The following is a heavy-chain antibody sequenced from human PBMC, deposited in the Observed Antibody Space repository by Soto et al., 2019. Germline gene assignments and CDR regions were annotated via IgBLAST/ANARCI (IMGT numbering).Heavy chain of an antibody. Sequence: EVQVVESGGGLVQPGGSLRLSCEASGFTFSSYWMTWVRQAPGKGLEWVANIKQDGSEKCYVDSVKGRFTISRDNAKNSLYLQMNSLGAEDTAVYSCAKAGSIYFASGSYLSYYMDVWGKGTTVTVSS. CDR1: GFTFSSYW. D-gene: IGHD3-10*01. J-gene: IGHJ6*03. CDR2: IKQDGSEK. CDR3: AKAGSIYFASGSYLSYYMDV. V-gene: IGHV3-7*01.